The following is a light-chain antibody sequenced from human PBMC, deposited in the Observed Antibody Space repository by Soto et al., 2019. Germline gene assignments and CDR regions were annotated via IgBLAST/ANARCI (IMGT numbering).Light chain of an antibody. Sequence: DIQMTQSPSTLSASVGDRVTITCRASQSISSWLAWYQQKPGKAPKLLIFDASSLESGVPSRFSGSGSGTEFTLTISSLQPDDFATYYCQQYKNYLFGQGTKVDIK. V-gene: IGKV1-5*01. CDR2: DAS. J-gene: IGKJ1*01. CDR1: QSISSW. CDR3: QQYKNYL.